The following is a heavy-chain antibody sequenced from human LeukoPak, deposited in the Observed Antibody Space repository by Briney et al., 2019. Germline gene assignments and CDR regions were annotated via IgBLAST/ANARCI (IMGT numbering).Heavy chain of an antibody. D-gene: IGHD3-3*01. CDR2: INHSGST. CDR3: ARLRFLVRLGNQQPAFDI. V-gene: IGHV4-34*01. CDR1: GGSFSGYY. Sequence: SETLSLTCAVYGGSFSGYYWSWIRQPPGKGLEWIGEINHSGSTNYNPSLKSRVTISVDTSKNQFSLKLSSVTAADTAVYYCARLRFLVRLGNQQPAFDIWGQGTMVTVSS. J-gene: IGHJ3*02.